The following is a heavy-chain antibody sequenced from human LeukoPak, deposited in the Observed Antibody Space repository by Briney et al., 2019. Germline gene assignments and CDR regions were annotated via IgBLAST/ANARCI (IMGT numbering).Heavy chain of an antibody. CDR1: GYTFTSYA. D-gene: IGHD1-14*01. CDR2: IIPIFGTA. J-gene: IGHJ3*02. CDR3: ARPERGYAFDI. V-gene: IGHV1-69*13. Sequence: ASVKVSCKASGYTFTSYAISWVRQAPGQGLEWMGGIIPIFGTANYAQKFQGRVTITADESTSTAYMELSSLRSEDTAVYYCARPERGYAFDIWGQGTMVTVSS.